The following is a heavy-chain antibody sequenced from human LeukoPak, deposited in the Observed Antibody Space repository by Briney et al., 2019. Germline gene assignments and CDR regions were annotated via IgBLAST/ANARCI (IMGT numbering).Heavy chain of an antibody. Sequence: GGALILSCAAAGFNFSNYTINWGLQAPGKELEGWSSISSSTSYIYYADPAKGPFTISRDNAKNSLYLQLTALRAEDTAVYYCARVASDDRSGPAPPWFDPWGQGTLVTVSS. CDR1: GFNFSNYT. J-gene: IGHJ5*02. D-gene: IGHD3-22*01. CDR2: ISSSTSYI. V-gene: IGHV3-21*01. CDR3: ARVASDDRSGPAPPWFDP.